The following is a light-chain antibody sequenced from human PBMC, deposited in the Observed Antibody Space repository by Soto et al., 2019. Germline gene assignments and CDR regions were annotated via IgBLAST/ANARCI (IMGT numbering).Light chain of an antibody. CDR1: SSNIGSNT. V-gene: IGLV1-44*01. J-gene: IGLJ3*02. CDR2: SNN. Sequence: QSVLPQPPSASGTPGQRVTISGSGSSSNIGSNTVNWYQQLPGTAPKLLIYSNNQRPSGVPDRFSGSKSGTSASLAISGLQSEDEADYYCAAWDDSLNGHWVFGGGTKLTVL. CDR3: AAWDDSLNGHWV.